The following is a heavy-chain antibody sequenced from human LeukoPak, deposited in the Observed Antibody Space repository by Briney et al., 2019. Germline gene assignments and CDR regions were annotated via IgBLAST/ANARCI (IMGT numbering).Heavy chain of an antibody. J-gene: IGHJ5*02. V-gene: IGHV4-59*12. CDR2: IYYSGST. CDR1: GGSISSYY. CDR3: ATYCSTTSCYRGFDP. D-gene: IGHD2-2*01. Sequence: SGTLSLTCTVSGGSISSYYWSWIRQPPGKGLEWIGYIYYSGSTNYNPSLKSRVTISVDTSKNQFSLKLSSVTAADTAVYYCATYCSTTSCYRGFDPWGQGTLVTVSS.